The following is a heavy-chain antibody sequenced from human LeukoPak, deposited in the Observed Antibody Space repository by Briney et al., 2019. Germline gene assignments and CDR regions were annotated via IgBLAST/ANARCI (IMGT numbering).Heavy chain of an antibody. CDR2: IYSDGSST. D-gene: IGHD2-2*01. V-gene: IGHV3-74*01. J-gene: IGHJ5*02. Sequence: PGGSLRLSCAASGFTFSNYWMHWVRQAPGKGLVWVSRIYSDGSSTTYADFVRGRFTISRDNAKNSLYLQMNSLRAEDTAVYYCAGPTCIRGGYCSTNSWGQGTLVTVSS. CDR1: GFTFSNYW. CDR3: AGPTCIRGGYCSTNS.